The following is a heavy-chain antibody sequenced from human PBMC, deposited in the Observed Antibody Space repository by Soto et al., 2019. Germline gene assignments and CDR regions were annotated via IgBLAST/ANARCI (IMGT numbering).Heavy chain of an antibody. D-gene: IGHD3-22*01. CDR2: ISAYNGNT. V-gene: IGHV1-18*01. CDR1: GYTFTGYD. J-gene: IGHJ6*02. Sequence: ASVKVSCTASGYTFTGYDINWVRQAPGQGLEWMGWISAYNGNTKYAQKLQGRVTMTTDTSTSTAYMELRSLRSDDTAVYYCARYNVVTIMHYYYGMGVWGQGSTDTVS. CDR3: ARYNVVTIMHYYYGMGV.